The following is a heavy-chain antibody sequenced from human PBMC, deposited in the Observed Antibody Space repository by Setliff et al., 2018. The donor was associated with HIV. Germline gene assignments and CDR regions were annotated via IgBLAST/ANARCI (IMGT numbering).Heavy chain of an antibody. CDR2: ISGSGDTT. D-gene: IGHD6-19*01. CDR1: GFTFSNYA. J-gene: IGHJ4*02. CDR3: AKDYSSGWFDY. Sequence: PGGSLRLSCAASGFTFSNYAMTWVRQAPGKGLERVSGISGSGDTTNYADSVKGRFTISRDNSKNTLYLQMNSLRAEDTAVYYCAKDYSSGWFDYWGQGTLVTVSS. V-gene: IGHV3-23*01.